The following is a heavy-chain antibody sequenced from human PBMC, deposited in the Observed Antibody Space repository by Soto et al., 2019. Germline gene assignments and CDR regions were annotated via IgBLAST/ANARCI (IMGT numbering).Heavy chain of an antibody. Sequence: QVQLQESGPGLVKPSETLSLTCTVSGGSVSSGSYYWSWIRQPPGKGLEWIGYIYYSGSTNYNPSLKSRVTISVDTSKNQFSLKLSSLTAADTPVYYCARDSPRVVVPFFDIWGQGTMVTVSS. V-gene: IGHV4-61*01. J-gene: IGHJ3*02. CDR2: IYYSGST. D-gene: IGHD2-15*01. CDR3: ARDSPRVVVPFFDI. CDR1: GGSVSSGSYY.